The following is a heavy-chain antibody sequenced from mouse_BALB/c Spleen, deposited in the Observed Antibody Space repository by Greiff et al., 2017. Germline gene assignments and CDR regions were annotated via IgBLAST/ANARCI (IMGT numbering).Heavy chain of an antibody. CDR1: GYAFSSYW. V-gene: IGHV1-80*01. CDR2: IYPGDGDT. Sequence: VQLQQSGAELVRPGSSVKIYCKASGYAFSSYWMNWVKQRPGQGLEWIGQIYPGDGDTNYNGKFKGKATLTADKSSSTAYMQLSSLTSEDSAVYFCARGGLRRGNYYAMDYWGQGTSVTVSS. D-gene: IGHD2-4*01. J-gene: IGHJ4*01. CDR3: ARGGLRRGNYYAMDY.